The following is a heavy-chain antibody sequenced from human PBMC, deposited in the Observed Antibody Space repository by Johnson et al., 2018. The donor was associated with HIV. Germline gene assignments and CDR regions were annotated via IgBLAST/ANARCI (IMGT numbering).Heavy chain of an antibody. J-gene: IGHJ3*01. CDR3: VRTSCTGARCLGYDPFDV. V-gene: IGHV3-74*01. Sequence: VQLVESGGGLVQPGGSLRLSCGASGFTFNDHWMQWVRQDPGKGLVWVSRINGDGSRTSYADSVKGRFTIARDNAKNTLFLEMKSLRAEDTAVYYCVRTSCTGARCLGYDPFDVWGQGTMVTVSS. CDR2: INGDGSRT. D-gene: IGHD3-16*01. CDR1: GFTFNDHW.